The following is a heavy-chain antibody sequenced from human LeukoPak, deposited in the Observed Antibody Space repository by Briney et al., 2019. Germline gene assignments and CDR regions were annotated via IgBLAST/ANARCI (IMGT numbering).Heavy chain of an antibody. V-gene: IGHV4-34*01. D-gene: IGHD5-18*01. J-gene: IGHJ5*02. Sequence: PSETLSPTCAVYGGSFSAYYWTWIRQPPGKGLEWIGEINHSGSSNYNSSLRSRVTISVDTPYKQFSLRLSSVTAADTAVYYCAPRGDIEHSYVYGKWFDPWGQGTRVTVSS. CDR1: GGSFSAYY. CDR3: APRGDIEHSYVYGKWFDP. CDR2: INHSGSS.